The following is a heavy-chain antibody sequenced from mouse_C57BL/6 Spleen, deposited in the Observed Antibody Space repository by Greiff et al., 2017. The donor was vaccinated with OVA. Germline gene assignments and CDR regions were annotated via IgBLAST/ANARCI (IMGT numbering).Heavy chain of an antibody. V-gene: IGHV1-64*01. CDR1: GYTFTSYW. CDR2: IHPNSGST. J-gene: IGHJ4*01. D-gene: IGHD2-4*01. Sequence: VQLQQPGAELVKPGASVKLSCKASGYTFTSYWMHWVKQRPGQGLEWIGMIHPNSGSTNYNEKFKSKATLTVDKSSSTAYMQLSSLTSEDSAVYYCANYDYDTYYAMDYWGQGTSVTVSS. CDR3: ANYDYDTYYAMDY.